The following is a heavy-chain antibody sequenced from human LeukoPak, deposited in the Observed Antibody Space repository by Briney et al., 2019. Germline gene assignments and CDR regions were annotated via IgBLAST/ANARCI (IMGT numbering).Heavy chain of an antibody. D-gene: IGHD6-13*01. CDR1: GGSISSHY. J-gene: IGHJ5*02. CDR3: ARHWVGAAAGMFDWFDP. CDR2: ISYSGCT. V-gene: IGHV4-59*11. Sequence: SETLSLTCTVSGGSISSHYWNWIRQPPGKGLEWVGDISYSGCTNYNSSLKSRVTISVDTSKNQFSLKLSSVTAADTAVYYCARHWVGAAAGMFDWFDPWGQGTLVTVSS.